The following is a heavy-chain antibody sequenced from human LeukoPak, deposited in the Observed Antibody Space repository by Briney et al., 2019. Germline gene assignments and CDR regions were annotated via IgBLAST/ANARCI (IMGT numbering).Heavy chain of an antibody. V-gene: IGHV3-7*01. CDR2: IKQDEREE. CDR1: GFTFNTYW. Sequence: GGSLRLSCAASGFTFNTYWMAWVRQAPGKGLEWVANIKQDEREEYYVDSVKGRFPISRDNAKNSLYLQMNSLTAEDTAVYYCARDHLGSLDYWGQGILVTVSS. D-gene: IGHD1-26*01. CDR3: ARDHLGSLDY. J-gene: IGHJ4*02.